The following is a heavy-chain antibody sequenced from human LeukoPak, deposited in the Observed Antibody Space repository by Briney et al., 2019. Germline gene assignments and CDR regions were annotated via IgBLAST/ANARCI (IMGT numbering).Heavy chain of an antibody. CDR1: GFIFSTYV. J-gene: IGHJ4*02. CDR3: ARRAGAYSHPYDY. CDR2: IYSDNT. Sequence: PGGSLRLSCAASGFIFSTYVMTWVRQVPGKGLEWVSFIYSDNTHYSDSVKGRFTISRDNSKNTLYLQMNSLRAEDTAVYYCARRAGAYSHPYDYWGQGTLVTVSS. V-gene: IGHV3-53*01. D-gene: IGHD4/OR15-4a*01.